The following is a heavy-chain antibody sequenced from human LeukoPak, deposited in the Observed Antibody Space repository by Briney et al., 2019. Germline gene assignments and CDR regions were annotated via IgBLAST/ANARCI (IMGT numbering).Heavy chain of an antibody. V-gene: IGHV4-38-2*02. J-gene: IGHJ5*02. CDR3: ARSGGVRGVIYNWFDP. Sequence: SETLSLTCTVSGYSISSGYYWGWIRQPPGKGLEWIGSIYHSGSTYYNPSLKSRVTISVDTSKNQFSLKLSSVTAADTAVYYCARSGGVRGVIYNWFDPWGQGTLVTVSS. CDR1: GYSISSGYY. D-gene: IGHD3-10*01. CDR2: IYHSGST.